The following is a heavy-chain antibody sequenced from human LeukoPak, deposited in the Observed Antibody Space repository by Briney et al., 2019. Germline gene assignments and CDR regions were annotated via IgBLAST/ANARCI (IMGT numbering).Heavy chain of an antibody. V-gene: IGHV3-64*01. J-gene: IGHJ4*02. CDR3: ARVGIYGYFDY. CDR1: GFTFSSYA. D-gene: IGHD2/OR15-2a*01. CDR2: ISSNGGST. Sequence: SGGSLRLSCAASGFTFSSYAMHWVRQAPGKGLEYVSAISSNGGSTYYANSVKGRFTISRHNSKNTLYLQMGSLRAEDMAVYYCARVGIYGYFDYWGQGTLVTVSS.